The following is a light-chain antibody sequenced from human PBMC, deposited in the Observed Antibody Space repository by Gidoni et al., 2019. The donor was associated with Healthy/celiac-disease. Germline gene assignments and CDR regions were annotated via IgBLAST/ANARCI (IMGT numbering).Light chain of an antibody. J-gene: IGLJ3*02. V-gene: IGLV2-14*01. CDR3: SSYTSSSTLKV. CDR2: EVS. Sequence: QSALTQPASVSGSPGQSLTISCTGTSSDVGGYNYVSWYQQHPGKAPKLMIYEVSNRPSGVSNRFSVSKSGNTASLTISGLQAEDEADYYCSSYTSSSTLKVFGGGTKLTVL. CDR1: SSDVGGYNY.